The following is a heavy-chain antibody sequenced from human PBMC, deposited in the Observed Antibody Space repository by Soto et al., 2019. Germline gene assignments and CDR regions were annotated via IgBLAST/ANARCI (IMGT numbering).Heavy chain of an antibody. CDR1: GGTFSSYA. CDR3: ARVYCSGGSCHSGAISDY. V-gene: IGHV1-69*13. CDR2: IIPIFGTA. D-gene: IGHD2-15*01. Sequence: ASVKVSCKASGGTFSSYAISWVRQAPGQGLEWMGGIIPIFGTANYAQKFQGRVTITADESTSTAYMELSSLRSEDTAVYYCARVYCSGGSCHSGAISDYWGQGTLVTVSS. J-gene: IGHJ4*02.